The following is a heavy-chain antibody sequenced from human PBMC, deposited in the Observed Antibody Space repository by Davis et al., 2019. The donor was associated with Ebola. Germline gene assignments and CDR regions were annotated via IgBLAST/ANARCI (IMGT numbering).Heavy chain of an antibody. J-gene: IGHJ4*02. CDR3: ARATYDILTGYLTHFDY. D-gene: IGHD3-9*01. CDR1: GFTFSSYS. Sequence: GESLKISCAASGFTFSSYSMNWVRQAPGKGLEWVSYISSSSSTIYYADSVKGRFTISRDNAKNSLYLQMNSLRDEDTAVYYCARATYDILTGYLTHFDYWGQGTLITVSS. V-gene: IGHV3-48*02. CDR2: ISSSSSTI.